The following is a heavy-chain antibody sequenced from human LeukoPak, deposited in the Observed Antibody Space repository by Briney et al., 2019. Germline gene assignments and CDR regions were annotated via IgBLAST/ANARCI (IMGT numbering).Heavy chain of an antibody. CDR3: ARVAYFDSSGYYYCFDY. CDR2: IYYSGST. V-gene: IGHV4-39*01. J-gene: IGHJ4*02. Sequence: PSETLSLTCTVSGGSISSSSYYWGWIRQPPGKGLEWIGSIYYSGSTYYNPSLKSRVTISVDTSKNQFSLKLSSVTAADTAVYYCARVAYFDSSGYYYCFDYWGQGTLVTVSS. CDR1: GGSISSSSYY. D-gene: IGHD3-22*01.